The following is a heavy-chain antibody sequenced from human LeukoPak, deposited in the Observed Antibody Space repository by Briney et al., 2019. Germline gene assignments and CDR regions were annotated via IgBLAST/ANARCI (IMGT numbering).Heavy chain of an antibody. D-gene: IGHD1-14*01. Sequence: PGGSLRLSCAASGFTFSIYNMNWVRQAPGKGLEWVANIKQDGSEKYYVDSVKGRFTISRDNAKNSLYLQMNSLRAEDTAVYYCARVGELEPPYYYYYMDVWGKGTTVTVSS. CDR3: ARVGELEPPYYYYYMDV. V-gene: IGHV3-7*01. J-gene: IGHJ6*03. CDR1: GFTFSIYN. CDR2: IKQDGSEK.